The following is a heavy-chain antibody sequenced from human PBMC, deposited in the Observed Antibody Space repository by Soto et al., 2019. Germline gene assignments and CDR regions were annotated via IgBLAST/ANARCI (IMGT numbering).Heavy chain of an antibody. CDR1: GFTVSSSY. CDR3: ARGSYCGGGCYGAAFDI. J-gene: IGHJ3*02. D-gene: IGHD2-21*01. V-gene: IGHV3-53*01. CDR2: VYAGGNT. Sequence: PGGSLRLSCAASGFTVSSSYMSWVRQAPGKGLEWVSIVYAGGNTYYADSVKGRFTISRDSSKNTLYLQMNSLRAEDTAVYYCARGSYCGGGCYGAAFDIWGQGTMVTVSS.